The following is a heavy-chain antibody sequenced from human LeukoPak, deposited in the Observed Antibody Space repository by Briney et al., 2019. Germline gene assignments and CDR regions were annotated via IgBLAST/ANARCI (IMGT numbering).Heavy chain of an antibody. CDR2: IYNTGTT. CDR1: GGSISPYY. V-gene: IGHV4-4*07. CDR3: ARANPPGAFDY. J-gene: IGHJ4*02. Sequence: SETLSLPCTVSGGSISPYYGSCIRQPAGKGLKWIGRIYNTGTTNLHPPLKSRATISVDTSNNQLSLKLSSVTAADTAVYYCARANPPGAFDYWGQGTLVTVSS.